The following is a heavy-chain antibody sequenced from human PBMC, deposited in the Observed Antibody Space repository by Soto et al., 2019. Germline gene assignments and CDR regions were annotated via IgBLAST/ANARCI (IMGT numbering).Heavy chain of an antibody. Sequence: EVQLLESGGGLVQPGGSLRLSCAASGFTFSSYAMSWVRQAPGKGLEWVSAISGSGGSTYYADSVKGRFTISRDNSKNSLYLQMNSLRAEDTAVYYCARVKQYSSSWYDDHWGQGTLVTVSS. CDR2: ISGSGGST. D-gene: IGHD6-13*01. J-gene: IGHJ4*02. CDR1: GFTFSSYA. V-gene: IGHV3-23*01. CDR3: ARVKQYSSSWYDDH.